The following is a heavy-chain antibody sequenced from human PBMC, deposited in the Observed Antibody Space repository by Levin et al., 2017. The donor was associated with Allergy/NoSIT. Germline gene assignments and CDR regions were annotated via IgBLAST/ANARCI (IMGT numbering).Heavy chain of an antibody. CDR3: ATLEEMSTLYLFDN. Sequence: GASVKVSCQGFGYPFTNYWIAWVRQMSGRGLEWVGNIHPEDSDTRYGPSFQGHVTISVDKSSTTAYLEWSSLKASDTAMYYCATLEEMSTLYLFDNWGPGTLVTVSS. J-gene: IGHJ4*02. CDR2: IHPEDSDT. CDR1: GYPFTNYW. D-gene: IGHD5-24*01. V-gene: IGHV5-51*03.